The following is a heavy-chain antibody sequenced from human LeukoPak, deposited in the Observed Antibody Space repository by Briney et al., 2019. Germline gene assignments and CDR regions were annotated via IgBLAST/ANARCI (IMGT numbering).Heavy chain of an antibody. CDR2: IQYDGSNK. CDR3: AKSPGGRHHN. V-gene: IGHV3-30*02. Sequence: GGSLRLSCAASGFIFRTYGMHWVRQAPGKGLEWVVYIQYDGSNKQYADSVKGRFSISRDNSKNILYLQMNSLRAEDTAVYYCAKSPGGRHHNWGQGTLVTVSS. J-gene: IGHJ4*02. CDR1: GFIFRTYG. D-gene: IGHD3-16*01.